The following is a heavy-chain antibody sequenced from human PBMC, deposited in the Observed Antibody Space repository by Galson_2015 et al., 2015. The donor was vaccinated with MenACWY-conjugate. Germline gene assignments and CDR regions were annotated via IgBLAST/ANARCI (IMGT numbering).Heavy chain of an antibody. D-gene: IGHD6-19*01. CDR1: GYTFTSYA. CDR3: ARDRMPWQCSSGLAPGAFDI. Sequence: SVKVSCKASGYTFTSYAMHWVRQAPGKRLEWMGWINAGNGNTKYSQKFQGRVTITRDTSASTAYMELSSLRSEDTAVYYCARDRMPWQCSSGLAPGAFDIWGQGTMVTVSS. J-gene: IGHJ3*02. CDR2: INAGNGNT. V-gene: IGHV1-3*01.